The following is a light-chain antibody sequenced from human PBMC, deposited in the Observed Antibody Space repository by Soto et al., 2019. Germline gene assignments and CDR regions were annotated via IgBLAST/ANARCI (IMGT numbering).Light chain of an antibody. CDR1: SGHSSYA. J-gene: IGLJ2*01. CDR2: LNSDGSH. CDR3: QTWGTGIGV. V-gene: IGLV4-69*01. Sequence: QSVLTQSPSASASLGASVKLTCTLSSGHSSYAIAWHQQQPEKGPRYLMKLNSDGSHSKGDGIPDRFSGSSSGAERYLTISSFQSEDEADYYCQTWGTGIGVFGGGTKVTVL.